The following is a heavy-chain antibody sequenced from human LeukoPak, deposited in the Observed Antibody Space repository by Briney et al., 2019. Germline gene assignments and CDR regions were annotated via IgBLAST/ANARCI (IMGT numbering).Heavy chain of an antibody. D-gene: IGHD2-15*01. J-gene: IGHJ5*02. V-gene: IGHV3-21*01. CDR3: AAQWPLDYCSGGSCLGYNWFDP. CDR2: ISSSSSYI. CDR1: GFTFSSSW. Sequence: PGGSLRLSCAASGFTFSSSWMHWVRQAPGKGLEWVSSISSSSSYIYYADSVKGRFTISRDNAKNSLYLQMNSLRAEDTAVYYCAAQWPLDYCSGGSCLGYNWFDPWGQGTLVTVSS.